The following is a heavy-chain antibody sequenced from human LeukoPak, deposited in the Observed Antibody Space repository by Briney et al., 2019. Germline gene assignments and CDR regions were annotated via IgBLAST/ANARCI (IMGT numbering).Heavy chain of an antibody. CDR2: ISGSGSTE. J-gene: IGHJ4*02. CDR1: GFTFSGYS. V-gene: IGHV3-48*01. CDR3: ANERAPEDY. Sequence: GGSLRLSCAASGFTFSGYSMNWVRQAPGKGLEWVAYISGSGSTEYYADSVKGRFTISRDNSKNTLYLQMNSLRAEDTAVYYCANERAPEDYWGQGTLVTVSS. D-gene: IGHD1-14*01.